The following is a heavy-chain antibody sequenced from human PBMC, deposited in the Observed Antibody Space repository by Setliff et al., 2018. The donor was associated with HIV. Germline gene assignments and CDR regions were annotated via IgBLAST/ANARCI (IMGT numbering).Heavy chain of an antibody. CDR2: INQDGSAK. J-gene: IGHJ3*02. D-gene: IGHD2-15*01. V-gene: IGHV3-7*03. CDR1: GFAFSNYG. CDR3: AREVVVVVATTDAFDI. Sequence: PGGSLRLSCAASGFAFSNYGMHWFRQAPGKGLEWVANINQDGSAKYYVDSVKGRFTISRDNAQNSLYLQMNSLRAEDTAVYYRAREVVVVVATTDAFDIWGQGTMVTV.